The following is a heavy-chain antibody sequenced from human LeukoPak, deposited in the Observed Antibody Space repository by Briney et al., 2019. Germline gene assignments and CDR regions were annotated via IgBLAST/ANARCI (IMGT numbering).Heavy chain of an antibody. D-gene: IGHD3-22*01. Sequence: GSLRVSCTASGYTFTNYAMSWVRQAPGQGLEWVGWINTNTGNPTYAQGFTGRFVFSLDTSVSTAYLQISSLKAEDTAVYYCARDPNHYYDSSGYYGDYWGQGTLVTVSS. CDR2: INTNTGNP. CDR1: GYTFTNYA. V-gene: IGHV7-4-1*02. CDR3: ARDPNHYYDSSGYYGDY. J-gene: IGHJ4*02.